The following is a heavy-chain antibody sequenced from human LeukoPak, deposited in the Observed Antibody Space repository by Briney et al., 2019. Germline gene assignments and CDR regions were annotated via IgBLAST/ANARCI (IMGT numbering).Heavy chain of an antibody. CDR2: ISGPGGGT. V-gene: IGHV3-23*01. CDR3: AKAPQGYNSYALPAN. J-gene: IGHJ4*02. Sequence: GGSLRLSCAASGFTFSSYVMSWVRQAPGKGLEWVSAISGPGGGTYYADSVKGRFTISRDNSKNTLYLQMNSVRVEDTAIYYCAKAPQGYNSYALPANWGQGTLVTVSS. CDR1: GFTFSSYV. D-gene: IGHD2/OR15-2a*01.